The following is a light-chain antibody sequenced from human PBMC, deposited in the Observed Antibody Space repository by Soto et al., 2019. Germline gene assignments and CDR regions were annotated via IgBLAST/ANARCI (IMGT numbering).Light chain of an antibody. CDR3: QQRET. CDR1: QAIHSY. Sequence: DIQMTQSPSSLSASVGDRVTITCRASQAIHSYLNWYQQKPGKAPNLLIFSTSTLQSGVPSRFSGSGSVTDFTITISSLQPEDFATYYCQQRETFGPGTKVDIK. V-gene: IGKV1-39*01. J-gene: IGKJ3*01. CDR2: STS.